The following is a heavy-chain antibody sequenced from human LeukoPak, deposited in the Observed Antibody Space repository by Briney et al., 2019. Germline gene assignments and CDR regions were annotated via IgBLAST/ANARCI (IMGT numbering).Heavy chain of an antibody. V-gene: IGHV3-30*18. D-gene: IGHD2-15*01. Sequence: GRSLRLSCAASGFTFSGYGMHWVRQAPGKGLEWVAVISYDGSYKYYADSVKGRFTISRDNSKSTMYLQMNSLRAEDTAVYYCAKEFCGGGSCREDYFDYWGQGTLVTVSS. CDR2: ISYDGSYK. CDR1: GFTFSGYG. CDR3: AKEFCGGGSCREDYFDY. J-gene: IGHJ4*02.